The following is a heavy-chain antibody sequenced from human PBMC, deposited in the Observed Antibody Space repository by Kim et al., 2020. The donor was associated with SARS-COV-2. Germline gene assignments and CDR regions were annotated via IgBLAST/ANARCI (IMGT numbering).Heavy chain of an antibody. D-gene: IGHD6-25*01. CDR2: IKEDGSVK. J-gene: IGHJ4*02. Sequence: GGSLRLSCAAADFSFRSYWMSWVRQAPGKGLEWVANIKEDGSVKQYVGSVKGRFTISRDNAKNLLYLQMNSLRADDMAVYYCARDGVLSYTSSGDYWGLGTLNTVSS. CDR1: DFSFRSYW. V-gene: IGHV3-7*03. CDR3: ARDGVLSYTSSGDY.